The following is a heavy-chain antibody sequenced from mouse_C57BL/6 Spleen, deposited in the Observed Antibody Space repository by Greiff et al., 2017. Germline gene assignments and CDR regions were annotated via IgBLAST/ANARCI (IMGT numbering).Heavy chain of an antibody. D-gene: IGHD2-3*01. Sequence: QVQLQQPGAELVRPGSSVKLSCKASGYTFTSYWMDWVKQRPGQGLEWIGNIYPSDSETHYNQKFKDKATLTVDKSSSTSYMQLSSLTSEDSAVYYCARLGWSPHYCDYWGQGTTLTVSS. V-gene: IGHV1-61*01. J-gene: IGHJ2*01. CDR2: IYPSDSET. CDR1: GYTFTSYW. CDR3: ARLGWSPHYCDY.